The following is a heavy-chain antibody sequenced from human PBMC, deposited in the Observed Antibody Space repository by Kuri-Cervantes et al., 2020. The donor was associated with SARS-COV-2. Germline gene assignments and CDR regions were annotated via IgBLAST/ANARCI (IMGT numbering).Heavy chain of an antibody. D-gene: IGHD2-2*02. V-gene: IGHV1-18*01. CDR3: ARALLCSSTSCYTDAFDI. Sequence: ASVKVFCKASGYTFTSYGISWVRQAPGQGLEWMGWISAYNGNTNYAQKLQGRVTMTTDTSTSTAYMELRSLRSDDTAVYYCARALLCSSTSCYTDAFDIWGQGTMVTVSS. J-gene: IGHJ3*02. CDR1: GYTFTSYG. CDR2: ISAYNGNT.